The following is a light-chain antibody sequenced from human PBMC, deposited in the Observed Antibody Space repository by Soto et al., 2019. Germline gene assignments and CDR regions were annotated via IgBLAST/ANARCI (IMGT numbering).Light chain of an antibody. Sequence: EIVMTQSPATLSVSPGERATLSCRPSQSVRSNLAWYQHKPGQAPRLLIYGASTRATGIPARFSGSGSGTEFTLTISSLQSEDFAVYYCQHYNNWPASLTFGGGTKVAIK. J-gene: IGKJ4*01. CDR2: GAS. V-gene: IGKV3-15*01. CDR1: QSVRSN. CDR3: QHYNNWPASLT.